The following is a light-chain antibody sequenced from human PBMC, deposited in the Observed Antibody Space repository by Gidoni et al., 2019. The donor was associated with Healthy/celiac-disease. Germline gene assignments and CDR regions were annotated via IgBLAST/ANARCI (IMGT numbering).Light chain of an antibody. V-gene: IGKV3-20*01. CDR2: GAS. CDR1: QSVSSSY. Sequence: EIVLTQSPGTLSLSPGERATLSCRASQSVSSSYLAWYQQKPGQAPRLLLYGASSRATGIPDRFSGSGSGTDFTLTISRLEPEDFAVYYCQQYGSSPWTFGQGTKVE. CDR3: QQYGSSPWT. J-gene: IGKJ1*01.